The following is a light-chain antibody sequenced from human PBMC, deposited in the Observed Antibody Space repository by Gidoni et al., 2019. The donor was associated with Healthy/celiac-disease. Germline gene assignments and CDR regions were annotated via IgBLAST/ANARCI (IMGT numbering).Light chain of an antibody. CDR2: DAS. V-gene: IGKV1-33*01. J-gene: IGKJ4*01. CDR1: QDISNY. Sequence: DIQMTQAPSSLSASVGDRVTITCQASQDISNYINWYQQKPGKATTLLIYDASNLETGVPSRFSGSGSGTDFTFTISSLQPEDTATYYCHQYDNFPSFXGXTKVQIK. CDR3: HQYDNFPS.